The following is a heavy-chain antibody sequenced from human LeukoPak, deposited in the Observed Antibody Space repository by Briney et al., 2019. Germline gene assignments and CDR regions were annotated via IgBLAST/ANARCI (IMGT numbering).Heavy chain of an antibody. CDR1: GGSISSDY. Sequence: PSETLSLTCTVSGGSISSDYWGWIRQPPGKGLEWIGSIYHSGSTYYNPSLKSRVTISVDTSKNQFSLKLSSVTAADTAVYYCARAERYCSSTSCYKLLGVAAAGGVFDYWGQGTLVTVSS. V-gene: IGHV4-38-2*02. D-gene: IGHD2-2*02. J-gene: IGHJ4*02. CDR2: IYHSGST. CDR3: ARAERYCSSTSCYKLLGVAAAGGVFDY.